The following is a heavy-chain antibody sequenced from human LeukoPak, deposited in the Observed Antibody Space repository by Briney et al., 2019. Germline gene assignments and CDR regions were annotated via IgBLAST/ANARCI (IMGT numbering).Heavy chain of an antibody. CDR2: MNPNSGNT. CDR1: GYTFTSYD. J-gene: IGHJ4*02. Sequence: GASVKVSCKASGYTFTSYDINWVRQATGQGLEWMGWMNPNSGNTGYAQKFQGRATMTGNTSISTAYMELSSLRSEDTAVYYCARSITGTGSNGNSNYWGQGTLVTVSS. D-gene: IGHD1-20*01. V-gene: IGHV1-8*01. CDR3: ARSITGTGSNGNSNY.